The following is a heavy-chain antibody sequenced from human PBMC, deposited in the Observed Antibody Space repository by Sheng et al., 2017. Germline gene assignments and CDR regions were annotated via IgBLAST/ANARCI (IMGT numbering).Heavy chain of an antibody. CDR1: GYTFTSQG. CDR2: ISTYKGNT. J-gene: IGHJ3*02. CDR3: ARDVRYAFDT. V-gene: IGHV1-18*01. D-gene: IGHD3-16*01. Sequence: QVYLVQSGAEVKKPGASVKVSCKASGYTFTSQGISWVRQAPGQGLEWMGWISTYKGNTNYAQKLLDRVTMTTDTSTSTAYMELRSLRSDDTAVYYCARDVRYAFDTWGQGQGSPSLQ.